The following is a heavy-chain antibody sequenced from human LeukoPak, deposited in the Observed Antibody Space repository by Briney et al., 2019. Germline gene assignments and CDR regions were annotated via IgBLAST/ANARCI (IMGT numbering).Heavy chain of an antibody. J-gene: IGHJ4*02. D-gene: IGHD2-2*02. CDR1: GFTFSSYG. CDR3: AKGRGSIVVVPAAIPHY. V-gene: IGHV3-30*18. CDR2: ISYDGSNK. Sequence: GGSLRLSCAASGFTFSSYGMHWVRQAPGKGLEWVAVISYDGSNKYYADSVKGRFTISRDNSKNTLYLQMNSLRAEDTAVYYCAKGRGSIVVVPAAIPHYWGQGTLVTVSS.